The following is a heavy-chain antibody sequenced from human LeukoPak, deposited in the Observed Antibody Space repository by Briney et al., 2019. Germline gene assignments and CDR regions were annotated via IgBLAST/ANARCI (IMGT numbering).Heavy chain of an antibody. V-gene: IGHV4-39*01. J-gene: IGHJ4*02. CDR3: ARRAPIEGAATLFDY. CDR1: GGSISSSSYY. CDR2: IYYSGST. D-gene: IGHD1-26*01. Sequence: SETLSLTCAVSGGSISSSSYYWGWIRQPPGKGLEWIGSIYYSGSTYYNPSLKSRVTISVDTSKNQFSLKLSSVTAADTAVYYCARRAPIEGAATLFDYWGQGTLVTVSS.